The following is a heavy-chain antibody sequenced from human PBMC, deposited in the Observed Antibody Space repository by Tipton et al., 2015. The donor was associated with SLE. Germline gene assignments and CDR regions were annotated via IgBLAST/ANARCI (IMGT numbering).Heavy chain of an antibody. Sequence: TLSLTCTVSGGSISRGPYHWGWIRPTPGQGLEWIGNVYYSGSAYYSRSLKSRVTISVDTSKMQFSLGLTSVTAADTAVHYCASSYDSSGYYDGGGYWGQGTLVTVSS. CDR1: GGSISRGPYH. CDR2: VYYSGSA. CDR3: ASSYDSSGYYDGGGY. V-gene: IGHV4-39*01. D-gene: IGHD3-22*01. J-gene: IGHJ4*02.